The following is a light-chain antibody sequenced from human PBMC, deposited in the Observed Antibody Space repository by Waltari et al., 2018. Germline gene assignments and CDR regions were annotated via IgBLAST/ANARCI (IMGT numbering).Light chain of an antibody. CDR2: QDS. V-gene: IGLV3-1*01. J-gene: IGLJ1*01. Sequence: SYELTQPPSVSVSPGQTASITCSGDKLGDKYACWYQQKPSQSPVLVIYQDSKRPSGFPERFSGSNSGNTATLTIIGTQAMDEADYYCQAWDSSTYVFGTGTKVTVL. CDR1: KLGDKY. CDR3: QAWDSSTYV.